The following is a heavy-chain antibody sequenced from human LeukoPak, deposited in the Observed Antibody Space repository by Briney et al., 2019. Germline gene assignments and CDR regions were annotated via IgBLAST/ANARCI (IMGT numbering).Heavy chain of an antibody. CDR1: GFTFSGHW. CDR2: IMSDGSRT. CDR3: TRGYSTTPGDY. J-gene: IGHJ4*02. V-gene: IGHV3-74*01. Sequence: GGSLRLSCAASGFTFSGHWMYWVRQAPGKGLVWVSRIMSDGSRTSYADSVKGRFTISRDNAKNTLYLQMNSLRAEDTAVYYCTRGYSTTPGDYWGQGTLVTVSS. D-gene: IGHD2-15*01.